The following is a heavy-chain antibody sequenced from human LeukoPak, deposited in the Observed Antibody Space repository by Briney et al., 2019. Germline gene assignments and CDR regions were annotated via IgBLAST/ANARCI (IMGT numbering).Heavy chain of an antibody. V-gene: IGHV4-59*01. CDR2: IYYSGST. Sequence: PSETLSLTCTVSGDSISSYYWSWIRQPPGKGLEWIGYIYYSGSTNYNPSLKSRVTISEDTSKNQFSLKLSSVTAADTAVYYCARDTAVALDYWGQGTLVTVSS. D-gene: IGHD6-19*01. CDR1: GDSISSYY. J-gene: IGHJ4*02. CDR3: ARDTAVALDY.